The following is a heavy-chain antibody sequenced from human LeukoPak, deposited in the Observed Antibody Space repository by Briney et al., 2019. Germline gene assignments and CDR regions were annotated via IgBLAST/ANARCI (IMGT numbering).Heavy chain of an antibody. J-gene: IGHJ4*02. CDR1: GFTFSSYS. V-gene: IGHV3-48*04. Sequence: GGTLSLTCAASGFTFSSYSMNWVRQAPGQGMERVSYIINSGTTIYYADSVKGRFTISRDNDKNSLYLQMNSLRVEDTAVYYCARAGDLYRALVYWGQGTLVTVSS. D-gene: IGHD5-24*01. CDR2: IINSGTTI. CDR3: ARAGDLYRALVY.